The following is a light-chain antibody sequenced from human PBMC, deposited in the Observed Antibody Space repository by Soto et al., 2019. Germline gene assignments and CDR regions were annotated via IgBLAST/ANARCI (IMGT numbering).Light chain of an antibody. V-gene: IGKV3-11*01. CDR3: QQRSNWPIT. Sequence: ERVLTQSPVTLSLYTGESATLSCRASQNVRSYLAWYQQKFGQAPRLLIYDASNRATGIPARFSGSGSGTDFTLTISSLEPEDFAVYYCQQRSNWPITFGQGTRLEIK. CDR2: DAS. J-gene: IGKJ5*01. CDR1: QNVRSY.